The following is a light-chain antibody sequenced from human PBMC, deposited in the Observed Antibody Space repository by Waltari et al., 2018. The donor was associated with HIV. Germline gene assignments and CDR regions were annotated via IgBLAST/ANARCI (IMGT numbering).Light chain of an antibody. CDR1: QSISTY. V-gene: IGKV1-39*01. Sequence: DIQVTQSPSSLSASVGDRVTITCRTSQSISTYLNWYQQRPGKAPTHLIYGTSTLQSGVPARFSGSGSGTDFTLTISTLQPEDFATYYCQQSFAPPRTFGHGTKVEV. CDR3: QQSFAPPRT. CDR2: GTS. J-gene: IGKJ1*01.